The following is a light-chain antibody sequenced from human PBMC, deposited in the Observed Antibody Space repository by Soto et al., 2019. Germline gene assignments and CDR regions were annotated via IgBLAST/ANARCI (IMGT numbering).Light chain of an antibody. CDR2: DAS. CDR3: QQYNKWFSIT. Sequence: EILMTQYPATLSVSPGEGATLSCRASQSVSSKLAWYQQKPGQAPRLLIFDASTRATGIPARFSGSGSGTEFTLTISSLQSEDFAVYYCQQYNKWFSITFGQGTRLEIK. V-gene: IGKV3-15*01. J-gene: IGKJ5*01. CDR1: QSVSSK.